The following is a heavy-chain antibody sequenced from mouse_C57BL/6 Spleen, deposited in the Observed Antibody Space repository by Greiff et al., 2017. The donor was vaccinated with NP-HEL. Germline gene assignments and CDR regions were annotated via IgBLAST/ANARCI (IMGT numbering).Heavy chain of an antibody. CDR3: ARCVDSSGYRAMDY. D-gene: IGHD3-2*02. CDR1: GFTFSDYG. Sequence: DVKLVESGGGLVKPGGSLKLSCAASGFTFSDYGMHWVRQAPEKGLEWVAYISSGSSTIYYADTVKGRFTISRDNAKNTLFLQMTSLRSEDTAMYYCARCVDSSGYRAMDYWGQGTSVTVSS. V-gene: IGHV5-17*01. J-gene: IGHJ4*01. CDR2: ISSGSSTI.